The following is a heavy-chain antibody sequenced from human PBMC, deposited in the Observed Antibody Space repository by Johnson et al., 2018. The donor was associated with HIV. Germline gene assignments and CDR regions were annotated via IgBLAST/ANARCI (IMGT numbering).Heavy chain of an antibody. Sequence: MQLVESGGGLVKPGGSLRLSCAASGFTFSNAWMSWVRQAPGKGLEWVGRIKSKTDGGTTDYAAPVKGRFTISRDDSKNTLYLQMNSLKTEDTAVYYCTTTGTWYYDSSGYSTSDAFDIWGQGTMVTVSS. V-gene: IGHV3-15*01. D-gene: IGHD3-22*01. CDR3: TTTGTWYYDSSGYSTSDAFDI. CDR1: GFTFSNAW. CDR2: IKSKTDGGTT. J-gene: IGHJ3*02.